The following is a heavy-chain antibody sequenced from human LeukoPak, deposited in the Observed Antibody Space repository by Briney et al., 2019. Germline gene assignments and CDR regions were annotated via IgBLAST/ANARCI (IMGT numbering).Heavy chain of an antibody. J-gene: IGHJ4*02. Sequence: PGGSLRLSCAASVFTVSSSFMSWVRQAPGKGLEWVAVFYSGGSTYYADSVKGRFTISRGNSKNTLYLQMNSLRAEDTAVYYCAKDLGGGTYNSYWGQGTLVTVSS. D-gene: IGHD1-26*01. CDR2: FYSGGST. CDR3: AKDLGGGTYNSY. V-gene: IGHV3-53*01. CDR1: VFTVSSSF.